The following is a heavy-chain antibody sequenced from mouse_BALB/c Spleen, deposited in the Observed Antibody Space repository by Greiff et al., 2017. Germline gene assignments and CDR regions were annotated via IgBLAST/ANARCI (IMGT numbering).Heavy chain of an antibody. D-gene: IGHD2-10*01. CDR2: ISSGSSTI. V-gene: IGHV5-17*02. J-gene: IGHJ2*01. CDR3: ARSAYYGNYYFDY. CDR1: GFTFSSYY. Sequence: EVKLEESGGGLVKLGGSLKLSCAASGFTFSSYYMSWVRQTPEKRLEWVAYISSGSSTIYYADTVKGRFTISRDNPKNTLFLQMTSLRSEDTAMYYCARSAYYGNYYFDYWGQGTTLTVSS.